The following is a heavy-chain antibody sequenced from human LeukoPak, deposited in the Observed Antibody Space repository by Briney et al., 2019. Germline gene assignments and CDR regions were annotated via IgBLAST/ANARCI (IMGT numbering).Heavy chain of an antibody. D-gene: IGHD3-10*01. Sequence: ASVKVSCKASGYTFTDYYIHWVRQAPGQGLEWMAWIKPSNGDSKYTQKFQGRVTMTRDTSISTAYIELNLLRSDDTAVYYCARGDYYGSPKVVAAWGQGTLVTVSS. CDR3: ARGDYYGSPKVVAA. V-gene: IGHV1-2*02. J-gene: IGHJ5*02. CDR1: GYTFTDYY. CDR2: IKPSNGDS.